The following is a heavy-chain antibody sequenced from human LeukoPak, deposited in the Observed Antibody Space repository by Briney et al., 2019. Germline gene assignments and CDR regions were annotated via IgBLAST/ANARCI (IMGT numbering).Heavy chain of an antibody. CDR3: ARGPRPFDSSGYYYY. V-gene: IGHV4-59*01. J-gene: IGHJ4*02. CDR1: GDSISNYY. Sequence: TASQTLSLTCTVSGDSISNYYWSWIRQPPGKGLEWIGYIYYSGSANYNPSLKSRVTISVDTSKNQFSLKLSSVTAADTAVYYCARGPRPFDSSGYYYYWGQGTLVTVSS. D-gene: IGHD3-22*01. CDR2: IYYSGSA.